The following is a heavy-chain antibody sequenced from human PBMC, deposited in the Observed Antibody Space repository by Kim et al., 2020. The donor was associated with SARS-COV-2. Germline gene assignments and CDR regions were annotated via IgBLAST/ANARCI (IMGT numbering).Heavy chain of an antibody. CDR2: INSDGSST. CDR3: ARDLYYGSGSYYFFYYYGMDV. Sequence: GGSLRLSCAASGFTFSSYWMHWVRQAPGKGLVWVSRINSDGSSTSYADSVKGRFTISRDNAKNTLYLQMNSLRAEDTAVYYCARDLYYGSGSYYFFYYYGMDVWGQGTTVTVSS. CDR1: GFTFSSYW. D-gene: IGHD3-10*01. J-gene: IGHJ6*02. V-gene: IGHV3-74*01.